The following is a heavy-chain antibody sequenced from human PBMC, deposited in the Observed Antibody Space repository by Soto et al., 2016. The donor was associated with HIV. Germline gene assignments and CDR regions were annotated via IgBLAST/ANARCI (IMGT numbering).Heavy chain of an antibody. CDR1: GGSFTDFY. D-gene: IGHD1-7*01. CDR2: INHNRGT. V-gene: IGHV4-34*02. Sequence: QIQLQQWGAGLLKPSETLSLTCAVYGGSFTDFYWNWIRQPPGKGLEWIGQINHNRGTDYNPSLKGRVTMSMDTSKNQFSLRLTSVTAADTAMYYCARGNWNYFQLLDYWGQGTPSPSPQ. CDR3: ARGNWNYFQLLDY. J-gene: IGHJ4*02.